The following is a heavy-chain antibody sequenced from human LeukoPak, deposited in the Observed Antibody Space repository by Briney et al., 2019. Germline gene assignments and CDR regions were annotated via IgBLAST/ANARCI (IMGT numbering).Heavy chain of an antibody. D-gene: IGHD5-24*01. CDR2: IKSKTDGGTT. V-gene: IGHV3-15*01. CDR3: TTDRIEMATIYYFDY. J-gene: IGHJ4*02. Sequence: KAGGSLRLSCAASGFTFSNAWMSWVRQAPGKGLEWVGRIKSKTDGGTTDYAAPVKGRFTISRDDSKNTLYLQMNSLKTEDTAVYYCTTDRIEMATIYYFDYWGQGTLVTVSS. CDR1: GFTFSNAW.